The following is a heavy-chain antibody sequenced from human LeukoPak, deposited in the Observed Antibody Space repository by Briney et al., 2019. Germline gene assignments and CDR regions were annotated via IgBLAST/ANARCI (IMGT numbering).Heavy chain of an antibody. CDR1: GYTFTSYD. J-gene: IGHJ3*02. D-gene: IGHD3-22*01. CDR2: MNPNSGNT. CDR3: ARGVNYYDSSGYGAAFDI. V-gene: IGHV1-8*01. Sequence: ASVKVSCKASGYTFTSYDINWVRQATGQGLEWMGWMNPNSGNTGYAQKFQGRVTMTRNTSISTAYMELSSLRSEDTAVYYCARGVNYYDSSGYGAAFDIWGQGTMVTVSS.